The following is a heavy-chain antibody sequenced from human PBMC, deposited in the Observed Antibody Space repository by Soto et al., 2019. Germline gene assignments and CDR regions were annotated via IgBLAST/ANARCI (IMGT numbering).Heavy chain of an antibody. V-gene: IGHV4-39*01. CDR1: GGSISSSSYY. J-gene: IGHJ6*02. CDR2: IYYSGST. D-gene: IGHD3-10*01. CDR3: ARLEGTYYYYGMDV. Sequence: SETLSLTCTVSGGSISSSSYYWGWIRQPPGKGLEWIGSIYYSGSTYYNPSLKSRVTISVDTSKNQFSLKLSSVTAADTAVYYCARLEGTYYYYGMDVWGQGTTVTAP.